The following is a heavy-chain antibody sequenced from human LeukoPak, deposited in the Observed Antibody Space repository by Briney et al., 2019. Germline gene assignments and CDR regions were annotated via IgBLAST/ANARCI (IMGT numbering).Heavy chain of an antibody. D-gene: IGHD2-2*01. CDR1: GGSITSSSYY. Sequence: SETLSLTCIVSGGSITSSSYYWGWIRQPAGKGLEWIGRIYTSGSTNYNPSLKSRVTMSVDTSKNQFSLKLSSVTAADTAVYYCARDVAKGGPAQHIMDVWGKGTTVTISS. J-gene: IGHJ6*04. V-gene: IGHV4-61*02. CDR3: ARDVAKGGPAQHIMDV. CDR2: IYTSGST.